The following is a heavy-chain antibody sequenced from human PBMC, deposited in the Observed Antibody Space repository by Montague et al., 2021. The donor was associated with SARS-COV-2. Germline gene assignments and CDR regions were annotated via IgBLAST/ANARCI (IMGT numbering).Heavy chain of an antibody. CDR2: LYNGGTT. Sequence: SETLSLTCNVSGGSISSSTYYWGWIRQPPGKELEWIGNLYNGGTTYYSPSLKSRVTISVDTSKNHFSLNMASVTAADTAVYYCARTSKLRESSSGNYYYHAMDVWGQGTTVTVSS. V-gene: IGHV4-39*02. CDR1: GGSISSSTYY. J-gene: IGHJ6*02. CDR3: ARTSKLRESSSGNYYYHAMDV. D-gene: IGHD3-16*01.